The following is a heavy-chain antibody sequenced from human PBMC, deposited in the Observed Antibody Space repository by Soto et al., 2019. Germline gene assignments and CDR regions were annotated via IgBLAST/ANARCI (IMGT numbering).Heavy chain of an antibody. J-gene: IGHJ4*02. CDR3: ARDHTGITTTGGGRIDH. D-gene: IGHD1-20*01. CDR2: VSVDGSNK. Sequence: QVQLVESGGGVVQPGRSLRLSCAASGFTFSTHAMHWVRQAPGKGLECVAIVSVDGSNKYYADSLKGRFTISRDNSKNKLYLQMSCLTPEDTAVYYCARDHTGITTTGGGRIDHWGQGTLVTVSS. V-gene: IGHV3-30-3*01. CDR1: GFTFSTHA.